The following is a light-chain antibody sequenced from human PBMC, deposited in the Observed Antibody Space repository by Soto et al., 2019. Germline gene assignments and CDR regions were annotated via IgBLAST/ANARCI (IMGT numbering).Light chain of an antibody. CDR2: GPS. CDR3: QHYNSYSEA. J-gene: IGKJ1*01. V-gene: IGKV3-15*01. Sequence: EIVMTQSPSTLSVSTCERGTLSFRASQSVSYNLAWYQQKPGQAPRLLIYGPSTRATGIPARFSGSGSGTEFTLTISSLQPDDFATYYCQHYNSYSEAFGQGTKVDIK. CDR1: QSVSYN.